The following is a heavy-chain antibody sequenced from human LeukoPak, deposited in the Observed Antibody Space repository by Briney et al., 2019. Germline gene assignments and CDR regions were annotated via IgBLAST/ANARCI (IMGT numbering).Heavy chain of an antibody. CDR1: GFTFSSYA. V-gene: IGHV3-23*01. Sequence: GGSLRLSCAASGFTFSSYAMSWVRHAPGKGLDWVAAISGSGRNTYYADSVKGRFTISRDNSKNTLYLQMNSLRAEDTAVYYCAKDQYGGNPQYYFDYWGQGTLVTVSS. J-gene: IGHJ4*02. D-gene: IGHD4-23*01. CDR3: AKDQYGGNPQYYFDY. CDR2: ISGSGRNT.